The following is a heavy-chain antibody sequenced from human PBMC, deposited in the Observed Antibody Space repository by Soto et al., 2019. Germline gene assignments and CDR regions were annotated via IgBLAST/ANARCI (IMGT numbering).Heavy chain of an antibody. CDR3: AKSNRGAYDTQDF. CDR2: ISYDGRNK. J-gene: IGHJ4*02. V-gene: IGHV3-30*18. CDR1: GLSLNDYG. Sequence: PGVSLRLSWAASGLSLNDYGMHWVRQPPGKGLEWVAGISYDGRNKYYTDSVRGRFTISRDISKGTLYLQMNSLRPEDTAVYYCAKSNRGAYDTQDFWGQGTPVPVSS. D-gene: IGHD3-22*01.